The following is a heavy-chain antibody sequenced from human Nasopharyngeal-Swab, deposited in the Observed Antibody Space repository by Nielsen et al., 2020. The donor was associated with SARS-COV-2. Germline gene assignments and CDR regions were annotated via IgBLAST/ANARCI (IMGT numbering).Heavy chain of an antibody. CDR2: IYYRGST. CDR1: GGSVSSTSYY. V-gene: IGHV4-39*07. CDR3: ARVSPGSSWYPYYFDY. Sequence: SETLSLTCTVSGGSVSSTSYYWGWIRQPPGKGLQWLGIIYYRGSTYYNPALKSRVTISVDTSKNQFFLKLNSVTAADTAVYYCARVSPGSSWYPYYFDYWGQGTLVTVSS. D-gene: IGHD6-13*01. J-gene: IGHJ4*02.